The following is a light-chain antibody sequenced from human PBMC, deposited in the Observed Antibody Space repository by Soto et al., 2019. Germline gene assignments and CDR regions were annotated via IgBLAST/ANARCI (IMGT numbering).Light chain of an antibody. CDR1: QSVSSNY. J-gene: IGKJ1*01. CDR3: QRYGSSTST. Sequence: EIVLTQSPGTLSLSPGKRATLSCRASQSVSSNYLAGYQQKPGQAPTLLIYGASSRATGITDTFSGSGSGTDFTLTISRLEPEDFAVYFCQRYGSSTSTFGQGTKVEIK. V-gene: IGKV3-20*01. CDR2: GAS.